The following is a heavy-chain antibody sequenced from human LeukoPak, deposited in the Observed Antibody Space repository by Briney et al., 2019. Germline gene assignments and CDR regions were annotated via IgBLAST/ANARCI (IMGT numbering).Heavy chain of an antibody. J-gene: IGHJ1*01. CDR1: GFTFSSYA. D-gene: IGHD6-13*01. CDR2: ISSNGGST. CDR3: AKDTAAAGTSFQH. V-gene: IGHV3-64D*06. Sequence: GGSLRLSCSASGFTFSSYAMHWVRQAPGKGLEYVSAISSNGGSTYYADSVKGRFTISRDNSKNTLYLQMSSLRAEDTAVYYCAKDTAAAGTSFQHWGQGTLVTVSS.